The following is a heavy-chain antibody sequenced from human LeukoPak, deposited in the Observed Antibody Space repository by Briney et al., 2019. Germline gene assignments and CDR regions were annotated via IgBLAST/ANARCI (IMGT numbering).Heavy chain of an antibody. CDR2: INSDGSST. Sequence: GGSLRLSCAASGFTFSSYWMHWVRQAPGKGLVWVSRINSDGSSTSYADSVKGRFTISRDNAKNTLYLQMNSLRAEDTAVYYGEKAFSKPFDIGGQGKMVTVSS. CDR3: EKAFSKPFDI. V-gene: IGHV3-74*01. J-gene: IGHJ3*02. CDR1: GFTFSSYW.